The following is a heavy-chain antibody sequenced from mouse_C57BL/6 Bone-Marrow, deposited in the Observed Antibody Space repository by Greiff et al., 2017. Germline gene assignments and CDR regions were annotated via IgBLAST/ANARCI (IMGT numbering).Heavy chain of an antibody. V-gene: IGHV1-55*01. J-gene: IGHJ2*01. CDR2: IYPGSGST. Sequence: QVQLQQPGAELVKPGASVKMSCKASGYTFTSYWITWVKQRPGQGLEWIGDIYPGSGSTNYNEKFKSKATLTVDTSSSTAYMQLSSLTSEDSAVDYCARDYDGYYEKGCAYWGQGTTLTVSS. CDR1: GYTFTSYW. D-gene: IGHD2-3*01. CDR3: ARDYDGYYEKGCAY.